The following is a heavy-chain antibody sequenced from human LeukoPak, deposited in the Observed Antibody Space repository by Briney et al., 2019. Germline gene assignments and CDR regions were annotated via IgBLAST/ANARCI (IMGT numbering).Heavy chain of an antibody. D-gene: IGHD6-19*01. CDR2: IYHSGST. CDR3: ARGASGWYGVRGYYFDY. CDR1: GGSISSGGYS. Sequence: RTSETLSLTCAVSGGSISSGGYSWSWIRQPPGKGLEWIGYIYHSGSTYYNPSLKSRVTISVDRSKNQFSLKLSSVTAADTAVYYCARGASGWYGVRGYYFDYWGQGTLVTVSS. J-gene: IGHJ4*02. V-gene: IGHV4-30-2*01.